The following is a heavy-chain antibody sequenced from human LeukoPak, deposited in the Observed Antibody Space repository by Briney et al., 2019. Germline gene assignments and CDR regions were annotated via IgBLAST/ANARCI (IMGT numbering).Heavy chain of an antibody. CDR2: IYYSGST. D-gene: IGHD3-16*02. CDR1: GGSISSYY. J-gene: IGHJ4*02. CDR3: ARVITFGGVIAFDY. V-gene: IGHV4-59*01. Sequence: PSETLSLTCTVSGGSISSYYWSWIRQPPGKGLEWIGYIYYSGSTNYNPSLKSRVTISVDTSKNQFSLKLSSVTAADTAVYYCARVITFGGVIAFDYWGQGTLVTVSS.